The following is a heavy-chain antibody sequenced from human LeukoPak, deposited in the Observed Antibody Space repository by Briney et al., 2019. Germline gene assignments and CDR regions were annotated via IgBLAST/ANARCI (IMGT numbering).Heavy chain of an antibody. CDR3: AKVRGGYGMDV. CDR2: INHSGST. Sequence: SETLSLTCAVYGGSFSGYYWSWIRQPPGKGLEWIGEINHSGSTNYNPSLKSRVTISVDTSKNQFSLKLSSVTAADTAVYYCAKVRGGYGMDVWGRGTTVTVSS. V-gene: IGHV4-34*01. J-gene: IGHJ6*02. CDR1: GGSFSGYY. D-gene: IGHD3-10*01.